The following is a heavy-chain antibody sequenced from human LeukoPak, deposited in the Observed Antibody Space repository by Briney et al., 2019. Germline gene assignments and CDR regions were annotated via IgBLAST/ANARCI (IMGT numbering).Heavy chain of an antibody. CDR3: ARDGSGVKYYYDSSGYPYYFDY. J-gene: IGHJ4*02. CDR1: GGSISSSSYY. CDR2: IYYSGST. D-gene: IGHD3-22*01. V-gene: IGHV4-39*07. Sequence: SETLSLTCTVSGGSISSSSYYWGWIRQPPGKGLEWIGSIYYSGSTYYNPSLKSRVTISVDTSKNQFSLKLSSVTAADTAVYYCARDGSGVKYYYDSSGYPYYFDYWGQGTLVTVSS.